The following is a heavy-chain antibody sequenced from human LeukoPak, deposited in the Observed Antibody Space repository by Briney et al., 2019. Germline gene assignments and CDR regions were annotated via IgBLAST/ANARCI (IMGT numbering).Heavy chain of an antibody. CDR2: INPSGGST. Sequence: ASVKVSCKASGYTFTSHYMHWVRQAPGQGLEWMGIINPSGGSTSYAQKFQGRVTMTRDTSTSTVYMELSSLRSEDTAVYYCARVARSARVAAAAGWFDPWGQGTLVTVSS. D-gene: IGHD6-13*01. J-gene: IGHJ5*02. V-gene: IGHV1-46*01. CDR3: ARVARSARVAAAAGWFDP. CDR1: GYTFTSHY.